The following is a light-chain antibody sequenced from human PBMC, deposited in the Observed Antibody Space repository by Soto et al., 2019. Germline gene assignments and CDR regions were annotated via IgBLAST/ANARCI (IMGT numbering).Light chain of an antibody. CDR3: QQSYSTPLT. J-gene: IGKJ4*01. CDR1: QSISTY. V-gene: IGKV1-39*01. CDR2: AAS. Sequence: DIPMTQSPSSLSASVGDRVTITCRASQSISTYLNWFHQKPGKAPKLLISAASSLQSGVPSRFSGSGSGTDFTLTISSLQPEDFATYYCQQSYSTPLTFGGGTKVEIK.